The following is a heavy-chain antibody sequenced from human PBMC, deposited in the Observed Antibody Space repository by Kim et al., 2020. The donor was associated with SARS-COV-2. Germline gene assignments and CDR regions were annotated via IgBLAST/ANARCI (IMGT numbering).Heavy chain of an antibody. CDR2: NNAGNGNT. J-gene: IGHJ4*02. CDR1: GYTFTSYA. CDR3: GGERPMVRGVMDY. D-gene: IGHD3-10*01. Sequence: ASVKVSCKASGYTFTSYAMHRVRQAPGQRLEWMGWNNAGNGNTKYSQKFQGRVTITRDTSASTAYMELSSLRSEDTAVYYRGGERPMVRGVMDYWGQGTLVTVSS. V-gene: IGHV1-3*01.